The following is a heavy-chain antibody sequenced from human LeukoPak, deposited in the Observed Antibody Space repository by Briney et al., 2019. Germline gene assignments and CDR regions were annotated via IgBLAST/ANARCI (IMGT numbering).Heavy chain of an antibody. Sequence: KSGGSLRLSCAASGFTFSDYYMNWIRQAPGKGLEWVSYICSNSSYKNYADSVKGRFTISRDNSKNSLYLQMNSLRAEDTAVYYCERGRLVATRGRAGAYGMDVWGKGTTVTVSS. D-gene: IGHD5-12*01. V-gene: IGHV3-11*06. CDR3: ERGRLVATRGRAGAYGMDV. J-gene: IGHJ6*04. CDR2: ICSNSSYK. CDR1: GFTFSDYY.